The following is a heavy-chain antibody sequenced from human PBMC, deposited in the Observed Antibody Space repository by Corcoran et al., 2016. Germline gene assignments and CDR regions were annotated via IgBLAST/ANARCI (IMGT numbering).Heavy chain of an antibody. Sequence: EVQLVESGGGLVQPGGSLRLSCAASGFTFSRYSMNWVRQAPGKGLEWVSYISSSSGTIYYADSVKGRFNISRDNAKNSLYLQMNSLREEDTAVYYCARYSGSYFYPDYYFDYWGQGTLVTVSS. D-gene: IGHD1-26*01. CDR1: GFTFSRYS. J-gene: IGHJ4*02. CDR3: ARYSGSYFYPDYYFDY. V-gene: IGHV3-48*02. CDR2: ISSSSGTI.